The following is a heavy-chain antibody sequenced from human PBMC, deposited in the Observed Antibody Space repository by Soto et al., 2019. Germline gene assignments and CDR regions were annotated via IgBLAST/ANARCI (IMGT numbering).Heavy chain of an antibody. CDR1: GGSISSSSYY. D-gene: IGHD3-10*01. Sequence: SETLSLTCTVSGGSISSSSYYWGWIRQPPGKGLEWIGSIYYSGSTYYNPSLKSRVTISVDTSKNQFSLKLSSVTAADTAVYYCARLYYGSGSYYNYWGQGTLVTVSS. CDR2: IYYSGST. CDR3: ARLYYGSGSYYNY. V-gene: IGHV4-39*07. J-gene: IGHJ4*02.